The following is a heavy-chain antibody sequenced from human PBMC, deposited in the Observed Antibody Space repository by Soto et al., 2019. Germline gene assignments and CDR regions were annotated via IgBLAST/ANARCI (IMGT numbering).Heavy chain of an antibody. CDR1: GYTFTSYA. CDR3: ARDETSADAFDI. J-gene: IGHJ3*02. CDR2: INAGNGNT. V-gene: IGHV1-3*01. Sequence: QVQLVQSGAEVKKPGASVKVSCKASGYTFTSYAMHWVRQAPGQRLEWMGWINAGNGNTKYSQKFQGRVTITRDTSASTAYMELSSLRSEDTAVYYCARDETSADAFDIWGQGTMVTVSS.